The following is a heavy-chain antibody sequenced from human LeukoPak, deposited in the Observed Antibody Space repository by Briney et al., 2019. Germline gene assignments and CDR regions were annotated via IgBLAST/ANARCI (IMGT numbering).Heavy chain of an antibody. Sequence: PSETLSLTCTVSGGSISSHYWSWIRQPPGKGLEWIGYIYYSGSTNYNPSLKSRVTISVDTSKNQFSLKLSSVTAADTAVYYCATSAVLPFDYWGQGTLVTVSS. CDR1: GGSISSHY. CDR2: IYYSGST. D-gene: IGHD2/OR15-2a*01. CDR3: ATSAVLPFDY. J-gene: IGHJ4*02. V-gene: IGHV4-59*11.